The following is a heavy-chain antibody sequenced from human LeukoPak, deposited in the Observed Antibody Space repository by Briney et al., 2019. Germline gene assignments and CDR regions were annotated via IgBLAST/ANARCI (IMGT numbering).Heavy chain of an antibody. J-gene: IGHJ4*02. CDR2: ISEIGTT. Sequence: SETLSLTCTIFGDSIKNEDYYWNWIRQPPGKGLEWIGYISEIGTTYYNPSLESRVTISVDRSKNQVSLRLTSVTAADTAVYYCARQDYYGSGVIDYWGQGTLVTVSS. CDR1: GDSIKNEDYY. CDR3: ARQDYYGSGVIDY. V-gene: IGHV4-30-2*01. D-gene: IGHD3-10*01.